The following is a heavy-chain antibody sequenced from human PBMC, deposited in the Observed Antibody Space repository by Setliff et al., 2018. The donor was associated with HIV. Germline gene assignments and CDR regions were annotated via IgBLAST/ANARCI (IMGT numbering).Heavy chain of an antibody. CDR2: IYYTGST. D-gene: IGHD4-17*01. J-gene: IGHJ4*02. Sequence: PSETLSLTCTVSGGSVGSGSSYWSWVRQPPGKGLEWIGYIYYTGSTNYNPSLKSRLTISVDTSKNQFSLKLRSVTAADTAVYYCARDPPGYGDSNDYWGQGTLVTVSS. CDR1: GGSVGSGSSY. V-gene: IGHV4-61*01. CDR3: ARDPPGYGDSNDY.